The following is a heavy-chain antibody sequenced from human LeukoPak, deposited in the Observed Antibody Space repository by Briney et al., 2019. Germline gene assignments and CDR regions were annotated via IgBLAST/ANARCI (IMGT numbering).Heavy chain of an antibody. CDR3: ARTARSVLFDY. CDR1: GGSISSYY. J-gene: IGHJ4*02. V-gene: IGHV4-59*08. CDR2: IYYSGST. Sequence: KPSETLSLTCTVSGGSISSYYWSWIRQPPGKGLEWIGYIYYSGSTNYNPSLKSRVTISVDTSKNQFSLKLSSVTAADTAVYYCARTARSVLFDYWGQGTLVTVSS. D-gene: IGHD2-21*02.